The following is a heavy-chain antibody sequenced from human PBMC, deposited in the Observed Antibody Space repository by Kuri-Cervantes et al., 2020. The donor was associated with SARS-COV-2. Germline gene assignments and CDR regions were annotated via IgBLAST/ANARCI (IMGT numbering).Heavy chain of an antibody. CDR3: AKERDSLRTSGIAAAGTGFDY. CDR2: ISSSGSTI. V-gene: IGHV3-48*03. Sequence: GGSLRLSCAASGFTFSSYEMNWVRQAPGKGLEWVSYISSSGSTIYYADSVKGRFTISRDNSKNTLYLQMNSLRAEDTAVYYCAKERDSLRTSGIAAAGTGFDYWGQGTLVTVSS. J-gene: IGHJ4*02. CDR1: GFTFSSYE. D-gene: IGHD6-13*01.